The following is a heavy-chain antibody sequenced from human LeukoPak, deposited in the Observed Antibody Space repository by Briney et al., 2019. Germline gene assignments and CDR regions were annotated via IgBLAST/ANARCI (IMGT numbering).Heavy chain of an antibody. V-gene: IGHV1-2*02. CDR1: GYTFTGSY. CDR3: ARGTTHLWFGEGGNALDI. J-gene: IGHJ3*02. Sequence: ASVKVSCKASGYTFTGSYLHWVRQAPGQGLEWMGWLNPNRGDTKDALKFQGRVTMTRDMSINTAYMELSRLTSDDTAVYYCARGTTHLWFGEGGNALDIWGQGTMVTVSS. D-gene: IGHD3-10*01. CDR2: LNPNRGDT.